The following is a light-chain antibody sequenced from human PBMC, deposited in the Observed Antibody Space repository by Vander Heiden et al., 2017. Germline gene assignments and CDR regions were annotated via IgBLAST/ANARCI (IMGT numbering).Light chain of an antibody. Sequence: QSVLTQPPSVSGAPGQDVFISCTGRSSNLGAGYDVHWHQQLPRTPPKLLIFDNTNRPSGVPDLFSGSKSGTSASLAITGLQAADEAEYYCQSSDNALKHVFGTGTRVTVL. V-gene: IGLV1-40*01. J-gene: IGLJ1*01. CDR2: DNT. CDR1: SSNLGAGYD. CDR3: QSSDNALKHV.